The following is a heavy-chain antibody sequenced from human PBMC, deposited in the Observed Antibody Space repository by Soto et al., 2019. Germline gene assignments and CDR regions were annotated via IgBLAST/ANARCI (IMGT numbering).Heavy chain of an antibody. CDR3: VRENEMAGATSAFEY. CDR1: GFRFNSYS. V-gene: IGHV3-21*06. CDR2: IDARSNYI. Sequence: GGSLRLSCEASGFRFNSYSMNWVRQAPQKGLEWVSLIDARSNYIYYADSVKGRFTISRDNARNSLYLQMDSLRVEDTADYYCVRENEMAGATSAFEYWGQGTPVTVSS. J-gene: IGHJ4*02. D-gene: IGHD1-1*01.